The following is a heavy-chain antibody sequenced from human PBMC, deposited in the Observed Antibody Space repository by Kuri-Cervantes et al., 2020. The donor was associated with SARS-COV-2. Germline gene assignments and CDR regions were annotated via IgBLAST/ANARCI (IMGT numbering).Heavy chain of an antibody. V-gene: IGHV4-34*01. CDR3: ARQRYDFWSGYYRDFDY. CDR2: INHSGST. J-gene: IGHJ4*02. CDR1: GGSFSGYK. D-gene: IGHD3-3*01. Sequence: SETLSLTCAVYGGSFSGYKWNWIRQSPGKGLEWIGEINHSGSTNYNPSLKSRVTISVDTSKNQFSLKLSSVTAADTAVYYCARQRYDFWSGYYRDFDYWGQGTLVTVSS.